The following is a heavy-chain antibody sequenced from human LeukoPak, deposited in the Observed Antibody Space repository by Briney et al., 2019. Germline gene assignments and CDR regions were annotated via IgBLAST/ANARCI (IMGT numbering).Heavy chain of an antibody. CDR1: GGSISSFS. CDR3: ARHQLNFDY. CDR2: IDYSGGT. V-gene: IGHV4-59*08. J-gene: IGHJ4*02. D-gene: IGHD1-1*01. Sequence: PSENLSLTCTVPGGSISSFSWSWIRQPPGRGLEWIGYIDYSGGTNYNPSLKSRVIISVDTSKNQFSLKLSSVTAADTAVYYCARHQLNFDYWGQGILVTVSS.